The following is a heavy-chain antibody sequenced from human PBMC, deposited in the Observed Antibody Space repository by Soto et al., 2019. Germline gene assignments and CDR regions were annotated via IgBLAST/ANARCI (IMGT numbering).Heavy chain of an antibody. D-gene: IGHD5-18*01. CDR3: ARHLRDTYYYGFDV. Sequence: PSETLSLTCTVSGGSISSSSYYWGWIRLPPGKGLEWIATISYDGDTYHNPSLKSRVTISADTSKNQFSLRLSSVTAADTAVYYCARHLRDTYYYGFDVWGQGTTVTVSS. V-gene: IGHV4-39*01. CDR1: GGSISSSSYY. CDR2: ISYDGDT. J-gene: IGHJ6*02.